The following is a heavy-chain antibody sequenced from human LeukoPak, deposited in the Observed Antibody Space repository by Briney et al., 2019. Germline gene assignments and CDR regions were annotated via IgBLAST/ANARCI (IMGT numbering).Heavy chain of an antibody. CDR2: INPNSGT. V-gene: IGHV1-2*02. CDR1: GYTFTGYY. J-gene: IGHJ4*02. D-gene: IGHD5-18*01. CDR3: AKDTGKFNLGDY. Sequence: ASVKVSCKASGYTFTGYYMHWVRQAPGQGLEWMGWINPNSGTKYAEKFQGRVTMTRDTSLSIASMELRSLRSDDTAVYYCAKDTGKFNLGDYWGQGTLVTVSS.